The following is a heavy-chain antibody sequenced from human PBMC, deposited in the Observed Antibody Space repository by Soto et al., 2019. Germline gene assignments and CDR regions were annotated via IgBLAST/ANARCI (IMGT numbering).Heavy chain of an antibody. Sequence: ASVKVSCKASGYTFTSHAMHWVRQAPGQRLEWMGWINSANGNTKYSQKFQGRATITRDTSASTAYMELSSLRSEDTAVYFCARGLSDSLPYFDYWGQGLLVTVSS. J-gene: IGHJ4*02. D-gene: IGHD2-21*02. CDR3: ARGLSDSLPYFDY. CDR2: INSANGNT. V-gene: IGHV1-3*01. CDR1: GYTFTSHA.